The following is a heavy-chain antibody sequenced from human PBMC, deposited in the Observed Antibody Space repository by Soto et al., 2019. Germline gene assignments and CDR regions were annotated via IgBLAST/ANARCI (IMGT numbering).Heavy chain of an antibody. CDR2: IIPIFGTA. Sequence: SVKVSCKASGGTFSSYAISWVREAPGQGLEWMGGIIPIFGTANYAQKFQGRVTITADESTSTAYMELSSLRSEDTAVYYCARADSSGYYRGDYWGQGTLVTVSS. J-gene: IGHJ4*02. D-gene: IGHD3-22*01. CDR3: ARADSSGYYRGDY. V-gene: IGHV1-69*13. CDR1: GGTFSSYA.